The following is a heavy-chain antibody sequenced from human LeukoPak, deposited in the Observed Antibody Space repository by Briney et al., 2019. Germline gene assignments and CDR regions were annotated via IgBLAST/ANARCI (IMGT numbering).Heavy chain of an antibody. CDR2: ISSSSSYI. D-gene: IGHD6-19*01. Sequence: GGSLRLSCAASGFTFSDYSANWVRQAPGKGLEWVSSISSSSSYIYYADSVKGRFTISRDNAKNSLYLQMNSLRAEDTAVYYCAREGSSGWYLGYWGQGTLVTVSS. CDR1: GFTFSDYS. CDR3: AREGSSGWYLGY. V-gene: IGHV3-21*01. J-gene: IGHJ4*02.